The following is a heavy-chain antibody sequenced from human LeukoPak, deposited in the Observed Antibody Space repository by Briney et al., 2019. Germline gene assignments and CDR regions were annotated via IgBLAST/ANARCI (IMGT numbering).Heavy chain of an antibody. CDR2: INHSGST. CDR1: GGSFSGYY. Sequence: SETLSLTCAVYGGSFSGYYWSWIRQPPGKGLEWIGEINHSGSTNYNPSLKSRVTISVDTSKNQFSLKLSSVTAADTAVYYCARALDTAKTFDYWGQGTLVTVSS. V-gene: IGHV4-34*01. D-gene: IGHD5-18*01. J-gene: IGHJ4*02. CDR3: ARALDTAKTFDY.